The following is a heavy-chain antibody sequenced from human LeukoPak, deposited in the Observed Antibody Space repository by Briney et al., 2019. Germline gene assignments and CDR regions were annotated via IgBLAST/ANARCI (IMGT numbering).Heavy chain of an antibody. CDR2: IYYSGST. CDR1: GVSFSSFQ. J-gene: IGHJ5*02. Sequence: SETLSLTCTVSGVSFSSFQWSWIRQPPGKGLEWIGYIYYSGSTNYNPSLKSRVTISVDTSKNQFSLKLSSVTAADTAVYYCAGAVDIVATILTRDWFDPWGQGTLVTVSS. V-gene: IGHV4-59*01. CDR3: AGAVDIVATILTRDWFDP. D-gene: IGHD5-12*01.